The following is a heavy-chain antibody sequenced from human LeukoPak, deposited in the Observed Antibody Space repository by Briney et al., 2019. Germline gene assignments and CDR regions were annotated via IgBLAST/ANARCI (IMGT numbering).Heavy chain of an antibody. V-gene: IGHV4-59*01. CDR1: GGSISSYY. D-gene: IGHD5-18*01. Sequence: PSETLSLTRTVSGGSISSYYWSWIRLPPGKGLEWSGYIYYSGSTNYNPSLKSRVTISVDTSKNQFSLKLSSVTAADTAVYYCARTTEGGYTYDYFYYYYMDVWGKGTTVTISS. CDR3: ARTTEGGYTYDYFYYYYMDV. CDR2: IYYSGST. J-gene: IGHJ6*03.